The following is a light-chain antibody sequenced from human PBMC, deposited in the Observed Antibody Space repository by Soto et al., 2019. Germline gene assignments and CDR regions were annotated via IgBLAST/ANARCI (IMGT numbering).Light chain of an antibody. V-gene: IGKV1-39*01. Sequence: DIQMTQSPSSLSASVGDRVTITCRASQSISRYLNWYQQKLGKAPKLLIYAASSLQTGVPSRFSGSGSGTDFTLTIRSLQHEDFATYYCHQSYSTPLTFGGGTKVEIQ. CDR3: HQSYSTPLT. CDR1: QSISRY. J-gene: IGKJ4*01. CDR2: AAS.